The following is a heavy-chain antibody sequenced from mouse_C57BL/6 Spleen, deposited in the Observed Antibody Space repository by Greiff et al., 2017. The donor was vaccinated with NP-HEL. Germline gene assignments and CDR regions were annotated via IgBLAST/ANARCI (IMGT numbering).Heavy chain of an antibody. Sequence: VQLQQSGAELVRPGASVTLSCKASGYTFTDYEMHWVKQTPVHGLEWIGAIDPETGGTAYNQKFKGKAILTADKSSSTAYMELRSLTSEDSAVYYCTRGLRSYWYFDVWGTGTTVTVSS. CDR1: GYTFTDYE. J-gene: IGHJ1*03. CDR3: TRGLRSYWYFDV. V-gene: IGHV1-15*01. D-gene: IGHD1-1*01. CDR2: IDPETGGT.